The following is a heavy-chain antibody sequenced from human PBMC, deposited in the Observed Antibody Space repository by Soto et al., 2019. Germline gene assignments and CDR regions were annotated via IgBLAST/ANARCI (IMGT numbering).Heavy chain of an antibody. D-gene: IGHD1-26*01. Sequence: QVQLVESGGGVVQTGESLRLSCAVSGFAFGSYAMHWVRQTPDKGLEWVAVISSDGTSKYVAVSVEGRFTISRDNFESTLKQQVNSLQTEYTGLYYCARASVHIAGAGRHDYWGQGTLVTVSS. V-gene: IGHV3-30-3*01. CDR2: ISSDGTSK. J-gene: IGHJ4*02. CDR1: GFAFGSYA. CDR3: ARASVHIAGAGRHDY.